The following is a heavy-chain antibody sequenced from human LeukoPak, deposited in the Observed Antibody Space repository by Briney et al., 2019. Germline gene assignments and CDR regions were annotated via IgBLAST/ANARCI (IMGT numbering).Heavy chain of an antibody. CDR2: IWYDGSNK. J-gene: IGHJ3*02. D-gene: IGHD4-11*01. Sequence: PGGSLRLSCAASGFTFSSYGMHWVRQAPGKGREWGAVIWYDGSNKYYADSVKGRFTISRDISKNTLYLQMNSLRAEDTAVYYCAKDLTVTHTTFDIWGQGTMVTVSS. CDR1: GFTFSSYG. CDR3: AKDLTVTHTTFDI. V-gene: IGHV3-33*06.